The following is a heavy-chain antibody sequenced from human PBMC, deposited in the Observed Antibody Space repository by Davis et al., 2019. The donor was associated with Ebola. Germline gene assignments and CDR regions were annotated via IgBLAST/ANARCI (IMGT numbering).Heavy chain of an antibody. D-gene: IGHD3-16*01. CDR3: ARLGTTFDQFDY. Sequence: SETLSLTCTVSGGSISSYYWSWIRQPPGKGLEWIGYIYYSGSTYYNPSLKSRVTISVDTSKNQFSLKLSSVTAADTAVYYCARLGTTFDQFDYWGQGTLVTVSS. J-gene: IGHJ4*02. CDR1: GGSISSYY. V-gene: IGHV4-59*12. CDR2: IYYSGST.